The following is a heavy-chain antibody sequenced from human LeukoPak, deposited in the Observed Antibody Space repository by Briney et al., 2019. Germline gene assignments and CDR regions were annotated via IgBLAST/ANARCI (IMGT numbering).Heavy chain of an antibody. CDR3: AREKSSRLGAWFDP. D-gene: IGHD6-13*01. Sequence: SVTVSFKASGGTFSSHAISWVRQAPGQGLEWMGGIIPIFGTANYAQKFQGRVTITADESTSTAYMELSSLRSEDTAVYDCAREKSSRLGAWFDPWGQGTLVTVSS. V-gene: IGHV1-69*01. CDR1: GGTFSSHA. J-gene: IGHJ5*02. CDR2: IIPIFGTA.